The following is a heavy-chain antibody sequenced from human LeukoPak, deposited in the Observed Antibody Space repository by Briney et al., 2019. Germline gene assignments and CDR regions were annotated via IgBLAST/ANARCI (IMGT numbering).Heavy chain of an antibody. CDR1: GGTFSSYA. CDR2: IIPIFGTA. D-gene: IGHD3-3*01. V-gene: IGHV1-69*05. Sequence: SVKVSCKASGGTFSSYAISWVRQAPGQGLEWMGGIIPIFGTANYAQKLQGRVTMTTDTSTSTAYMELRSLRSDDTAVYYCARDREVLRFLEWFLTDWGQGTLVTVSS. CDR3: ARDREVLRFLEWFLTD. J-gene: IGHJ4*02.